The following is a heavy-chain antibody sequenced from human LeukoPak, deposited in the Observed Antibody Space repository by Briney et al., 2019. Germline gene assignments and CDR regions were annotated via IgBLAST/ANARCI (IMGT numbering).Heavy chain of an antibody. Sequence: GASVKVSCKASGYTLTSYSISWVRQAPGQGLEWMGWISAYNGNTDLAQKLRGRVTMTTDTSTSTAYMELRSLRSDDTAVYYCARGQYFDFWGQGALVTVSS. CDR3: ARGQYFDF. CDR1: GYTLTSYS. CDR2: ISAYNGNT. V-gene: IGHV1-18*01. J-gene: IGHJ4*02.